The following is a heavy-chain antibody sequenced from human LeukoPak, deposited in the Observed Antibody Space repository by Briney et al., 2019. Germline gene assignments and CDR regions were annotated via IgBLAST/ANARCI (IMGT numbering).Heavy chain of an antibody. D-gene: IGHD2-15*01. J-gene: IGHJ4*02. CDR1: GFAFSTYG. V-gene: IGHV3-30*18. Sequence: GGSLRLSCAASGFAFSTYGMHWVRQAPGKGPEWVAVISNDGSNKYHAESVRGRFTISRDNSKNTLYLQMNSLRAEDTAVYYCAKDAGHCSGGSCYRQDYWGQGTLVTVSS. CDR2: ISNDGSNK. CDR3: AKDAGHCSGGSCYRQDY.